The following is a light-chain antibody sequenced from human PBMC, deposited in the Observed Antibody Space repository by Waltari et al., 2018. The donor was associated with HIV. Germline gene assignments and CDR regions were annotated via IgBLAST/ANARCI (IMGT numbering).Light chain of an antibody. CDR2: EVS. CDR3: SSYTGSNNRYV. J-gene: IGLJ1*01. V-gene: IGLV2-8*01. CDR1: SSDIGRYNH. Sequence: QSALTPPPSASGSPGQSVTISCTGTSSDIGRYNHVSCYQPPPDKAPKLMIFEVSKRPSGVPDRFSGSKSGNTAALTVSGLQAEDEADYYCSSYTGSNNRYVFGTGTKVTVL.